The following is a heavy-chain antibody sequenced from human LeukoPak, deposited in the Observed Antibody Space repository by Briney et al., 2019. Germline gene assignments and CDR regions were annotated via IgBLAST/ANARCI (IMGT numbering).Heavy chain of an antibody. CDR1: GFTVSSNY. CDR3: ARVDSSGYYSWYFDY. V-gene: IGHV3-66*01. Sequence: PGGSLRLSCAASGFTVSSNYMSWVRQAPGKGLEWVSVIYSGGSTYYADSVKGRFTISRDNSKNTLYLQMNSLRAEDTAVYYCARVDSSGYYSWYFDYWGQGTLVTVSS. CDR2: IYSGGST. J-gene: IGHJ4*02. D-gene: IGHD3-22*01.